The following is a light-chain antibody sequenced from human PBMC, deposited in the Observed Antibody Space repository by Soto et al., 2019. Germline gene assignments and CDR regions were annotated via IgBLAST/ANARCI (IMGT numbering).Light chain of an antibody. Sequence: AIRMTQSPSSLSSSTGDRVTITCRASQGISSYLAWYQQKPGKAPKLLIYAASTLQSGVPSRFSGGGSGTDFTLTISCLQSEDVASYYCQHYYSYPPTFGGGTKVEIK. V-gene: IGKV1-8*01. J-gene: IGKJ4*01. CDR2: AAS. CDR1: QGISSY. CDR3: QHYYSYPPT.